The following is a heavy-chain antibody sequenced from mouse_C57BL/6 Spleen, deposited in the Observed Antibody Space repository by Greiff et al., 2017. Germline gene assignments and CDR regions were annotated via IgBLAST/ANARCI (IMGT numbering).Heavy chain of an antibody. J-gene: IGHJ3*01. D-gene: IGHD1-1*01. CDR3: ARSSSWFAY. Sequence: QVQLQQPGAELVKPGASVKLSCKASGYTFTSYWMQWVKQRPGQGLEWIGEIDPSDSYTNYNQKFKGKATLTVDTSSSTAYMQLSSLTSEDSAVYYCARSSSWFAYWGQGTLVTVSA. CDR1: GYTFTSYW. CDR2: IDPSDSYT. V-gene: IGHV1-50*01.